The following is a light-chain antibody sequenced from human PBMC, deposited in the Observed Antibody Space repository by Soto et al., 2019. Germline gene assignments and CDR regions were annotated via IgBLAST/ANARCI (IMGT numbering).Light chain of an antibody. CDR3: RSYSSISTLYV. CDR2: DVS. J-gene: IGLJ1*01. CDR1: SSDVGGYNY. V-gene: IGLV2-14*01. Sequence: QSVLTQPASVSGSPGQSITISCTGTSSDVGGYNYVSWYRQHPGKAPKLMIYDVSNRPSGVSNRFSGSKSGNTASLTISGLQAAYVSDYYRRSYSSISTLYVLGTGT.